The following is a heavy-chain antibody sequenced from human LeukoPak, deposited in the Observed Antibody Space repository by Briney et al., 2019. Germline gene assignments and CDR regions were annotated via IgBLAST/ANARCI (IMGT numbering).Heavy chain of an antibody. CDR2: IYTIDSDT. D-gene: IGHD3-16*01. V-gene: IGHV5-51*01. Sequence: GVSLKISCKASGYIFTSYWIGWVRQMPGKGLEWMGIIYTIDSDTRYSTSFQGQVTISADKAISTAYLQWSSLKASDTAMYYCARLGADTFGSYWYFDLWGRGTLVTVAS. CDR1: GYIFTSYW. J-gene: IGHJ2*01. CDR3: ARLGADTFGSYWYFDL.